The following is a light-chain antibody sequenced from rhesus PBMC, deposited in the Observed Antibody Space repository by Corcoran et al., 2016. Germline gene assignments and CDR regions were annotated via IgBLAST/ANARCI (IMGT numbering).Light chain of an antibody. CDR2: GVS. CDR3: YQHSSGYS. J-gene: IGKJ2*01. CDR1: QSVSTY. Sequence: QVILTQSPATLSLSPGERVTLSCRASQSVSTYLAWYQQKPGQAPRLLISGVSSRAAGVPDRFSGSGSGTDFTITISTLEAEDVGVYHCYQHSSGYSFGQGTKVEIK. V-gene: IGKV3-10*01.